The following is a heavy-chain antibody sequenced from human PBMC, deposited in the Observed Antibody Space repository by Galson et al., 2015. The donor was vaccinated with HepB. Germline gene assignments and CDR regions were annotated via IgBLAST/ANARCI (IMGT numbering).Heavy chain of an antibody. CDR3: ARSPDDRSLMPYERNYFDY. J-gene: IGHJ4*02. D-gene: IGHD3-22*01. V-gene: IGHV1-69*13. Sequence: SVKVSCKASRGTFSSYAISWVRQAPGQGLEWMGGIIPIFGTANYAQKFQGRVTITADESTSTAYMELSSLRSEDTAVYYCARSPDDRSLMPYERNYFDYWGQGTLVTVSS. CDR2: IIPIFGTA. CDR1: RGTFSSYA.